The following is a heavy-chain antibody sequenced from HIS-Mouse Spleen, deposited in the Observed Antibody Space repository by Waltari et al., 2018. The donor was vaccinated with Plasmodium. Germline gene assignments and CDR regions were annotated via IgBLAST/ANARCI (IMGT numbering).Heavy chain of an antibody. D-gene: IGHD5-18*01. CDR1: GFTFSSYW. V-gene: IGHV3-7*01. Sequence: EVQLVESGGGLVQPGGSLRLSCAASGFTFSSYWMSWVRQAPGKGLEWVANIKQDGSEKYYVDSVKGRFTSSRDNAKNSLYLQMNSLRAEDTAVYYCARDRVQLCPDYWGQGTLVTVSS. J-gene: IGHJ4*02. CDR3: ARDRVQLCPDY. CDR2: IKQDGSEK.